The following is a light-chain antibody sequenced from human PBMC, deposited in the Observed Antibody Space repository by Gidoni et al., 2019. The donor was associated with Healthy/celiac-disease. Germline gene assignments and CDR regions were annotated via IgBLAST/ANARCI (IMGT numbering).Light chain of an antibody. CDR2: AAY. J-gene: IGKJ3*01. V-gene: IGKV1-39*01. CDR3: QQSYSTPQT. Sequence: IQMTQSPSSLSASVGDRVTITCRASQSISSYLNWYQQKPGKAPKLLIYAAYSLQSGVPSRFSGSGSGTDFTITISSLQPEDFATYYCQQSYSTPQTFGHGTKVDIK. CDR1: QSISSY.